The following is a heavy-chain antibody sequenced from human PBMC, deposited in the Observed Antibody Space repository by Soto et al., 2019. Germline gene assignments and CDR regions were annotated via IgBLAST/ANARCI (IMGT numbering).Heavy chain of an antibody. CDR1: GVSINSGSYY. D-gene: IGHD1-1*01. CDR2: IYYTGHT. CDR3: ARGSQLERDALDI. J-gene: IGHJ3*02. V-gene: IGHV4-31*03. Sequence: QVQLQESGPGLVKPSQTLSLTCSVSGVSINSGSYYWSWIRHHPGKGLEWIGYIYYTGHTFYNASLKSRVAMSLDTSKNQFFLKLSSVTAADTAVYYCARGSQLERDALDIWGQGTMVTVSS.